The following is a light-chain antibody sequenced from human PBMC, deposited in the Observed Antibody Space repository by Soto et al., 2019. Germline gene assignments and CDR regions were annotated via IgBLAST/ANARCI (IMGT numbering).Light chain of an antibody. CDR3: QQSYYTPLT. CDR1: QSIGSY. Sequence: IRMTQSPSSLSASTGDRVTITCRASQSIGSYLNWYQQAPGRAPKFLISAASSLQSGVPSRFSGSGSGTDFSLTISSLQPEDFATYFCQQSYYTPLTFGGGTKVDIK. J-gene: IGKJ4*01. CDR2: AAS. V-gene: IGKV1-39*01.